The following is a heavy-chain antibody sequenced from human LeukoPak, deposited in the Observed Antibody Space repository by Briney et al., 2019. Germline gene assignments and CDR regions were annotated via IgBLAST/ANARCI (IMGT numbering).Heavy chain of an antibody. Sequence: GGSLRLSCAASGFTFDDYGMSWVRQAPGKGLEWVSGINWNGGRAGHADSVKGRFTISRDNAKNSLFLQMNSLRAEDTAFYYCARDLWELPPRFDYWGQGTLVTVSS. CDR2: INWNGGRA. CDR1: GFTFDDYG. J-gene: IGHJ4*02. D-gene: IGHD1-26*01. V-gene: IGHV3-20*04. CDR3: ARDLWELPPRFDY.